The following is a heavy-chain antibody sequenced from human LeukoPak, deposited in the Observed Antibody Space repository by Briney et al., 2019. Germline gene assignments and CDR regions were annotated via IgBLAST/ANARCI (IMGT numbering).Heavy chain of an antibody. CDR2: INHSGST. J-gene: IGHJ6*03. Sequence: SETLSLTCAVYGGSFSGYYWSWIRQPPGKGLEWIGEINHSGSTNYNPSLKSRVTISVDTSKNQFSLKLSSVTAADTAVYYCARVPLRSFMDVWGKGTTVTISS. CDR1: GGSFSGYY. V-gene: IGHV4-34*01. D-gene: IGHD3-3*01. CDR3: ARVPLRSFMDV.